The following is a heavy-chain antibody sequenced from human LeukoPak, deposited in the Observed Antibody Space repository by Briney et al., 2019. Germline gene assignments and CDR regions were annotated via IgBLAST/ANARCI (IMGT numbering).Heavy chain of an antibody. V-gene: IGHV3-9*01. CDR3: AKDVITFGGVIVFPLDY. CDR2: ISWNSGSI. J-gene: IGHJ4*02. CDR1: GFTFDDYA. Sequence: GGSLRLSCAASGFTFDDYAMHWVRQAPGKGLEWVSGISWNSGSIGYADSVKGRFTISRDNAKNSLYLQMNSLRAEDTALYYCAKDVITFGGVIVFPLDYWGQGTLVTVSS. D-gene: IGHD3-16*02.